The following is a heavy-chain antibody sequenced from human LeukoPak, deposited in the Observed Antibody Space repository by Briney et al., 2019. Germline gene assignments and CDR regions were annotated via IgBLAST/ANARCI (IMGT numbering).Heavy chain of an antibody. J-gene: IGHJ4*02. V-gene: IGHV3-74*01. D-gene: IGHD1-26*01. Sequence: GWSLRLSCAASGFTFSSYWMHWVRQAPGKGLVWVSRINSDGSSTSYADSVQGRLTISRDNGKNTLFLQMNSLRAEDSAVYYCARGDDSGSLDYWGQGTLVTVSS. CDR3: ARGDDSGSLDY. CDR2: INSDGSST. CDR1: GFTFSSYW.